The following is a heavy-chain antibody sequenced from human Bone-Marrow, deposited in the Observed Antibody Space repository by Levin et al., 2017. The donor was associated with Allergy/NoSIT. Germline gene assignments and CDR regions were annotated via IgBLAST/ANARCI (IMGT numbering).Heavy chain of an antibody. Sequence: PSETLSLTCTVSGDSINNTNYCWAWIRQPPGKGLEWIGSICNSGTTYYSPSLKSRVTLSVETSKNQFSLKLSSMTSADTAVYFCARPSTTIRGIIITNFDYWGHGTLVTVSS. CDR2: ICNSGTT. CDR3: ARPSTTIRGIIITNFDY. D-gene: IGHD3-10*01. V-gene: IGHV4-39*01. J-gene: IGHJ4*01. CDR1: GDSINNTNYC.